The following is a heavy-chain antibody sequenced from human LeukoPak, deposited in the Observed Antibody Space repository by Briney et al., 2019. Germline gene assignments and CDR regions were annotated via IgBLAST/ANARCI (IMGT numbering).Heavy chain of an antibody. V-gene: IGHV4-59*08. J-gene: IGHJ4*02. CDR2: IYYSGST. Sequence: KSSETLSLTCTVSGGSISSYYWSWIRQPPGKGLEWIGYIYYSGSTNYNPSLKSRVTISVDTSKNQFSLKLSSVTAADTAVYYCARGQIEDGYNLGFDYWGQGTLVTVSS. CDR1: GGSISSYY. D-gene: IGHD5-24*01. CDR3: ARGQIEDGYNLGFDY.